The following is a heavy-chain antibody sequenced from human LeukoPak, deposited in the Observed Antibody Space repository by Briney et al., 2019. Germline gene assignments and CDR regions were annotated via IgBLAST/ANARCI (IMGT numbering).Heavy chain of an antibody. CDR2: IKQDGSEK. D-gene: IGHD6-13*01. V-gene: IGHV3-7*01. Sequence: AGGSLRLSCAASGFTFSSYWMSWVRQAPGKGLEWVANIKQDGSEKYYVDSVKGRFTISRDNAKNSLYLQMNSLRAEDTAVYYCARVIGSSSWYRYYYYMDVWGKGTTVTVSS. CDR1: GFTFSSYW. J-gene: IGHJ6*03. CDR3: ARVIGSSSWYRYYYYMDV.